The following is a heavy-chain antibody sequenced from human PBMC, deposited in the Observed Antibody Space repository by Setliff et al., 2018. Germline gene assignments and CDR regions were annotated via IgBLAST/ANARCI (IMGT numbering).Heavy chain of an antibody. Sequence: PGESLKISCKGSGCSFSTCWIGWVRQMPGKGLEWMGGMNPNNGNTGYAQKFQGRVTMTRNTSISTAYMELSSVRSEDTAVYNCARGHRSAMAAAGTVYGMDVWGQGTTVTVSS. D-gene: IGHD6-13*01. CDR3: ARGHRSAMAAAGTVYGMDV. CDR1: GCSFSTCW. CDR2: MNPNNGNT. V-gene: IGHV1-8*02. J-gene: IGHJ6*02.